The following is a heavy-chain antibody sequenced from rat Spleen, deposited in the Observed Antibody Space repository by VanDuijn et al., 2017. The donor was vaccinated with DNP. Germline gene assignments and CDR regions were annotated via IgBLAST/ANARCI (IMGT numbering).Heavy chain of an antibody. CDR2: ITSSGDST. CDR3: ARGSGTYYWYFDF. J-gene: IGHJ1*01. Sequence: EVQLVESGGGLVRPGRSLKLSCAASGFNFNDYWMTWIRQVPGKGLEWVAAITSSGDSTYYPDSVKGRFTISRDNAKNTLYLQMNSLRSEDTATYYCARGSGTYYWYFDFWGPGTMVTVSS. CDR1: GFNFNDYW. D-gene: IGHD5-1*01. V-gene: IGHV5-31*01.